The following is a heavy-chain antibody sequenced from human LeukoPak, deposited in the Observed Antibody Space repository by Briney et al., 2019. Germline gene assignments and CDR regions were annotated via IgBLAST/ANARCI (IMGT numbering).Heavy chain of an antibody. CDR1: GFTFGGYG. CDR3: ARDLSGSPYYYYYMDV. CDR2: IKQDGSEK. J-gene: IGHJ6*03. D-gene: IGHD6-25*01. V-gene: IGHV3-7*01. Sequence: PGGSLRLSCAGSGFTFGGYGMHWFRQTPGKGLEWVANIKQDGSEKYYVDSVKGRFTISRDNAKNSLYLQMNSLRAEDTALYYCARDLSGSPYYYYYMDVWGSGTTVTVSS.